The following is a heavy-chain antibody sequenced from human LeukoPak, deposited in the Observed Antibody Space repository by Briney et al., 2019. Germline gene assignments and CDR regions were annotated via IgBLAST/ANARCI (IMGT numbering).Heavy chain of an antibody. CDR1: GYTFTSYY. J-gene: IGHJ4*01. D-gene: IGHD4-23*01. CDR3: ARDHEVKVTPTFDY. CDR2: INPNSGGT. V-gene: IGHV1-2*02. Sequence: ASVKVSCKASGYTFTSYYMHWARQAPGQGLEWMGWINPNSGGTNYAQKFQGRVTMTRDTSISTAYMELSRLRSDDTAVYYCARDHEVKVTPTFDYWGQGTLVTVSS.